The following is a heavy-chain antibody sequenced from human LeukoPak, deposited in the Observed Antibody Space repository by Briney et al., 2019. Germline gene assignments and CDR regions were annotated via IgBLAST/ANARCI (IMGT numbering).Heavy chain of an antibody. CDR1: GFTFSNYA. V-gene: IGHV3-23*01. CDR3: APLAVVSPY. D-gene: IGHD4-23*01. CDR2: ISAIGGST. J-gene: IGHJ4*02. Sequence: PGGSLRLSCAASGFTFSNYAMSWVRQAPGKGLEWVSTISAIGGSTHYADSVRGRFTISRDNSQNSLYLQMDSLTVEDTALYYCAPLAVVSPYWGQGTLVIVSS.